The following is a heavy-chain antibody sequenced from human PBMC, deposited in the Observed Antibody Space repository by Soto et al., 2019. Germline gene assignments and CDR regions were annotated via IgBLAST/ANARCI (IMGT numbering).Heavy chain of an antibody. V-gene: IGHV3-33*01. J-gene: IGHJ6*02. CDR3: VRAAGYSGTDYVYYYGRDV. CDR2: VWYDGGNK. CDR1: GFTFSSYG. D-gene: IGHD5-12*01. Sequence: QVQLVESGGGVVQPGRSLRLSCAASGFTFSSYGMHWVRQAPGKGLEWVALVWYDGGNKYYADSVKGRFTISRDNSKNTLYLQMNSLRDEDTAVYYCVRAAGYSGTDYVYYYGRDVLGQGSTVTVSS.